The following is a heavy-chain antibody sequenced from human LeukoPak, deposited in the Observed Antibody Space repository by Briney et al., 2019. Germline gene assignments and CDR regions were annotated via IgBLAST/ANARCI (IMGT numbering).Heavy chain of an antibody. CDR1: GGSISSSSYY. CDR3: ARAYYECFDY. Sequence: SETLSLTCTVSGGSISSSSYYWGWIRQPPGKGLEWIGSIYHSGITYYNSSLKSRATISVDTSKNQFSLKLSSVTAADTAVYYCARAYYECFDYWGQGTLVTVSS. D-gene: IGHD3-22*01. J-gene: IGHJ4*02. CDR2: IYHSGIT. V-gene: IGHV4-39*07.